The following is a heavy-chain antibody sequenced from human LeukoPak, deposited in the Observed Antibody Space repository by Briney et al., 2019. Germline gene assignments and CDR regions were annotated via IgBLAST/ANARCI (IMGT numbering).Heavy chain of an antibody. J-gene: IGHJ4*02. CDR1: GFTFSSYA. Sequence: GGSLRLSCAASGFTFSSYAMSWVRQAPEKGLEWVSTIGGSDGSTDYADSVKGRFTISRDNFKNTLYLQMKSLRVEDTAVYYCTREPGYSIGWGIDNWGQGTLVTVSS. V-gene: IGHV3-23*01. CDR3: TREPGYSIGWGIDN. CDR2: IGGSDGST. D-gene: IGHD6-19*01.